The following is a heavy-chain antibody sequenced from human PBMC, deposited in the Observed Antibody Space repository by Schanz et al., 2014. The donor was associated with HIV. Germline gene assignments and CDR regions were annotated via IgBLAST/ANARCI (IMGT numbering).Heavy chain of an antibody. D-gene: IGHD3-22*01. CDR3: AKVLIPMIAVPYYGMDV. Sequence: EVQLVESGGGLVQPGRSLRLSCAASGFTFDDYAMHWVRQAPGKALEGVSGISWNSGSIGYADSVKGRFTISRDNAKNSLYLQMNSLRAEDTAVYYCAKVLIPMIAVPYYGMDVWGQGTTVTVSS. CDR2: ISWNSGSI. CDR1: GFTFDDYA. V-gene: IGHV3-9*01. J-gene: IGHJ6*02.